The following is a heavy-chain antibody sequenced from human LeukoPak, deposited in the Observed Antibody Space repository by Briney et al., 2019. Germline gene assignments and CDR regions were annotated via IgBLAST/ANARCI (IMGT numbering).Heavy chain of an antibody. CDR2: ISSSGSTI. CDR1: GFTFSDYY. V-gene: IGHV3-11*01. Sequence: GGSLRLSCAASGFTFSDYYMSWIRQAPGKGLEWVSYISSSGSTIYYADSVKGRFTISRDNAKNSLYLQMNSLRAEDTAVYYCARDPQLTYYCDSSGYGLDYWGQGTLVTVSS. D-gene: IGHD3-22*01. CDR3: ARDPQLTYYCDSSGYGLDY. J-gene: IGHJ4*02.